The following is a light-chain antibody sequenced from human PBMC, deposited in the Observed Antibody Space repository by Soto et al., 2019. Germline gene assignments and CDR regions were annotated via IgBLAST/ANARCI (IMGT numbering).Light chain of an antibody. CDR2: ATS. CDR3: QQSLSSPLT. Sequence: DIQTTQSPSSLSASVGDRVTITCRPSQNIGKFLNWYQQRPGKAPTALIHATSTLQSGVSSRFSGSGSDTDFTLTITSLQPEDFATYFCQQSLSSPLTFGGGTKVEL. J-gene: IGKJ4*01. CDR1: QNIGKF. V-gene: IGKV1-39*01.